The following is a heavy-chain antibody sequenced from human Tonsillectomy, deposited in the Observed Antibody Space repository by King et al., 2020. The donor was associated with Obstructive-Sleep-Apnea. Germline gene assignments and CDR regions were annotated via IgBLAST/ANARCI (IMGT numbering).Heavy chain of an antibody. V-gene: IGHV1-18*01. CDR2: ISAYNGNT. CDR3: ARVGGGYNLDFYYGMDV. CDR1: GYTFTNYG. D-gene: IGHD5-24*01. Sequence: QLVQSGAEVKKPGASVKVSCKASGYTFTNYGITWVRQAPGQGPEWMGCISAYNGNTNYEQKLQGRVTITTDTSKATAYMGLRSLRSDDTAVYYCARVGGGYNLDFYYGMDVWGQGTTVTVSS. J-gene: IGHJ6*02.